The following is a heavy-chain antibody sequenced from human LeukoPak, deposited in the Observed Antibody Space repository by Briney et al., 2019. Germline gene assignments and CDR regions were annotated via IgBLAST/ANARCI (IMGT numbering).Heavy chain of an antibody. J-gene: IGHJ6*03. V-gene: IGHV3-23*01. CDR3: ARDLSSYMDV. CDR2: ISGSGGNT. CDR1: GFTFSNYG. Sequence: GGSLRLSCAASGFTFSNYGMNWVRQAPGKGLEWVSGISGSGGNTYYADCVKGRFTISRDNSKNTLYLQMNSLRAEDTAVYYCARDLSSYMDVWGKGTTVTISS.